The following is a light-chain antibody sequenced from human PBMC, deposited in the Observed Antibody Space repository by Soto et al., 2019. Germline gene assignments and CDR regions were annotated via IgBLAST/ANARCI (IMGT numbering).Light chain of an antibody. J-gene: IGKJ1*01. V-gene: IGKV1-6*01. CDR2: GAS. CDR1: QGIAND. Sequence: AIQLTQSPSSLSASVGDRVTITCRASQGIANDLGWYQQKPGKAPRLLIFGASFLQSGVPSRFSGSGSGTDFTLTINGLQPEDFATYYCLQNYYSFRTFDQGTKVEIK. CDR3: LQNYYSFRT.